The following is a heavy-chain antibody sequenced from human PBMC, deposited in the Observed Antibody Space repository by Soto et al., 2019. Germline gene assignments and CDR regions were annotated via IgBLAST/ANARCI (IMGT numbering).Heavy chain of an antibody. V-gene: IGHV5-10-1*01. Sequence: GESLRISCKGSGYSFTSYWITWVRQMPGKGLEWMGRIDPSDSYTYYSPSFQGHVTISADKSISTAYLQWSSLKASDTAMYYCAREVVAGTLYGWFDPWGQGTLVTVPP. J-gene: IGHJ5*02. D-gene: IGHD2-15*01. CDR3: AREVVAGTLYGWFDP. CDR1: GYSFTSYW. CDR2: IDPSDSYT.